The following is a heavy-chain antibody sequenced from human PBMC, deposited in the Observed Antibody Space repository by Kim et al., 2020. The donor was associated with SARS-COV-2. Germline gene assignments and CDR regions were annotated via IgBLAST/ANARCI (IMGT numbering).Heavy chain of an antibody. V-gene: IGHV1-46*01. D-gene: IGHD6-13*01. CDR3: ASLYSSNWGREYGMDV. Sequence: KFQGRVTMTRDTSTSTVYMELSSLRSEDTAVYYCASLYSSNWGREYGMDVWGQGTTVTVSS. J-gene: IGHJ6*02.